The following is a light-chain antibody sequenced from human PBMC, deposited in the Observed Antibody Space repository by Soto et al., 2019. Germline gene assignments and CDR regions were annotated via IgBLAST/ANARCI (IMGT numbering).Light chain of an antibody. J-gene: IGKJ5*01. CDR2: GAS. Sequence: IVLTQSPATLSVSPGERATLSCRASESVSSNLAWYQQKPGQAPRLLIYGASTRATGVPARFCGSGSGTGFTLTITSLQSEDFAVYSCQQYNNWPLTFGPGTRLEIK. CDR3: QQYNNWPLT. CDR1: ESVSSN. V-gene: IGKV3D-15*01.